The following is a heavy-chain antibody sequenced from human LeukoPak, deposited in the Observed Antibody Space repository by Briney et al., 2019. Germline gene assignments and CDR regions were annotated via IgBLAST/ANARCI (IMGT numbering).Heavy chain of an antibody. CDR1: GGSISSYY. CDR3: ARIEDYGGNSVNY. D-gene: IGHD4-23*01. Sequence: SETQSLTCTVSGGSISSYYWSWIRQPPGKGLEWIGYIYYSGSTNYNPSLKSRVTISVDTSKNQFSLRLSSVTAADTAVYYCARIEDYGGNSVNYWGQGTLVTVSS. J-gene: IGHJ4*02. V-gene: IGHV4-59*01. CDR2: IYYSGST.